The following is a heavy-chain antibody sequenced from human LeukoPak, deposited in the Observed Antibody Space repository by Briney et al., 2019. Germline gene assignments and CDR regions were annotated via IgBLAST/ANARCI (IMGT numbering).Heavy chain of an antibody. CDR2: INPNSGGT. CDR1: GYTFTGYY. J-gene: IGHJ6*02. V-gene: IGHV1-2*06. D-gene: IGHD4-17*01. CDR3: ARDLSSFKSYGDYYYYYYGMDV. Sequence: ASVKVSCKASGYTFTGYYMHWVRQAPGQGLEWMGRINPNSGGTNYAQKFQGRVTMTRDTSISTAYMELSRLRSDDTAVCYCARDLSSFKSYGDYYYYYYGMDVWGQGTTVTVPS.